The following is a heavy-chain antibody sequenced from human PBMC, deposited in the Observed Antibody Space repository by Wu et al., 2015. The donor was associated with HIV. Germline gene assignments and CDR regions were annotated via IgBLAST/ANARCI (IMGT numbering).Heavy chain of an antibody. Sequence: QVQLVQSGAEVKKPGSSVKVSCKASGDTFSRSGISWMRQAPGKGFEWMGRIIPIHGGANYAEKFEGRVTITADEATNTAYMDLSRLRSEDTAVYYCAREGEEKNSDRRGYYAYLQIWGQGSQITVSS. J-gene: IGHJ1*01. CDR1: GDTFSRSG. CDR3: AREGEEKNSDRRGYYAYLQI. V-gene: IGHV1-69*11. D-gene: IGHD3-22*01. CDR2: IIPIHGGA.